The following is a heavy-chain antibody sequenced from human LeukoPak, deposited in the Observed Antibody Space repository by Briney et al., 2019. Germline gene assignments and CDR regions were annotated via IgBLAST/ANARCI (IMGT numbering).Heavy chain of an antibody. Sequence: PVASVKVSCKASGYTFTGYYMHWVRQAPGQGLEWMGWINPNSGGTNYAQKFQGRVTMTRDTSISTAYMELSRLRSDDTAVYYCAALNYDILTGYNLIDYWGQGTLVTVSS. V-gene: IGHV1-2*02. CDR3: AALNYDILTGYNLIDY. CDR2: INPNSGGT. J-gene: IGHJ4*02. D-gene: IGHD3-9*01. CDR1: GYTFTGYY.